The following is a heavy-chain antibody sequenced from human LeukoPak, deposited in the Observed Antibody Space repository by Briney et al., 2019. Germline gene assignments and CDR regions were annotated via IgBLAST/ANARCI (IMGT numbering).Heavy chain of an antibody. CDR2: INSDGSST. CDR1: GFTFSSYW. D-gene: IGHD6-13*01. J-gene: IGHJ4*02. V-gene: IGHV3-74*01. CDR3: ARVKAGDPFDC. Sequence: PGGSLRLSCAASGFTFSSYWMHWVRQAPGKGLVWVSRINSDGSSTSYADSVKGRFAISRDNAKNTLYLQMNSLRAEDTAVYYCARVKAGDPFDCWGQGTLVTVSS.